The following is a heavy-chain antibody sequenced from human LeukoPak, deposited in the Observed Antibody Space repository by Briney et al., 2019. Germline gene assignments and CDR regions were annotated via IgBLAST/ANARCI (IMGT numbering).Heavy chain of an antibody. V-gene: IGHV1-2*06. CDR3: ARARQQLVQSVDY. D-gene: IGHD6-13*01. J-gene: IGHJ4*02. CDR1: GYTFTGYY. CDR2: INPNSGGT. Sequence: ASVKVSCKASGYTFTGYYMHWVRQAPGQGLEWMGRINPNSGGTNYAQKFQGRVTMTRETSISTAYMELSRLRADDTAVYYCARARQQLVQSVDYWGQGTLVTVSS.